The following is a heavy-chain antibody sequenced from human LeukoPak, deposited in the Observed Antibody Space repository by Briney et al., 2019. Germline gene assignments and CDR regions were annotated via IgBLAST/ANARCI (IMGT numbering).Heavy chain of an antibody. D-gene: IGHD3-10*01. J-gene: IGHJ4*02. V-gene: IGHV1-2*02. CDR2: INPNSGGT. Sequence: ASVKVSCKASGYTFTGYYMHWVRQAPGRGLEWMGWINPNSGGTNYAQKFQGRVTMTRDTSISTAYMELSRLRSDDTAVYYCARDRWRGDHFDYWGQGTLVTVSS. CDR1: GYTFTGYY. CDR3: ARDRWRGDHFDY.